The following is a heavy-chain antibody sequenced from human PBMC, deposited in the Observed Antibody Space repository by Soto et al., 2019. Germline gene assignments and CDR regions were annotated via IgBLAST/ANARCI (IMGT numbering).Heavy chain of an antibody. Sequence: PGGSLRLSCAASGFTFSSYSMNWVRQAPGKGLEWVSYISSSSSTIYYADSVKGRFTVSRDNSKNTLYLQMSSLRAEDTAVYYCAKDRIEYSSSPDAFDIWGQGTMVT. CDR1: GFTFSSYS. D-gene: IGHD6-13*01. CDR2: ISSSSSTI. V-gene: IGHV3-48*01. J-gene: IGHJ3*02. CDR3: AKDRIEYSSSPDAFDI.